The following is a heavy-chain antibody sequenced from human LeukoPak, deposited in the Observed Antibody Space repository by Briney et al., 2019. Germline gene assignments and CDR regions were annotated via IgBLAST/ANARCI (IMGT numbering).Heavy chain of an antibody. Sequence: GGSLRLTCAASGFTFSSYSMNWVRQAPGKGLEWVSSISSSSSYIYYADSVKGRFTISRDNAKNSLYLQMNSLRAEDTAVYYCARNAGQQWLVGSLSDYWGQGTLVTVSS. J-gene: IGHJ4*02. D-gene: IGHD6-19*01. V-gene: IGHV3-21*01. CDR3: ARNAGQQWLVGSLSDY. CDR1: GFTFSSYS. CDR2: ISSSSSYI.